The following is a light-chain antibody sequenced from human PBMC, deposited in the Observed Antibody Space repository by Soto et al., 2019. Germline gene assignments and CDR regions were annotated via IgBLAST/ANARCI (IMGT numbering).Light chain of an antibody. J-gene: IGKJ4*01. V-gene: IGKV3-15*01. CDR1: QSVSVY. Sequence: EIILTHSPGTLSVSPGETVTLGCRASQSVSVYLAWYQQKSGQPPRLLIHGASDRATGVPARFSGSGSGTEFTLRISSLQSEDFGTYYCQQYKDWPPLTFGGGTKVDIK. CDR3: QQYKDWPPLT. CDR2: GAS.